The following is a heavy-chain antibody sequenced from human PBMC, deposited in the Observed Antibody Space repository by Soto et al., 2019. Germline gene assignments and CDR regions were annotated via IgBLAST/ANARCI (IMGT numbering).Heavy chain of an antibody. Sequence: QVQLVQSGAEVKKPGASVEVSCKASGYTFTTYYIHWVRHAPGQGLEWMGVINPGGVSTKYAQKFQDRVTMTGDTSTSTVYMALSSLRSEDTAVYFCARGGNGDNVGYWYFDLWGRGTQVTVSP. J-gene: IGHJ2*01. CDR3: ARGGNGDNVGYWYFDL. D-gene: IGHD4-17*01. CDR2: INPGGVST. V-gene: IGHV1-46*01. CDR1: GYTFTTYY.